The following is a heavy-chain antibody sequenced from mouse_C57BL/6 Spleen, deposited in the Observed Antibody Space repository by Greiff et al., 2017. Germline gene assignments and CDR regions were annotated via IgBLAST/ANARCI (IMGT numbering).Heavy chain of an antibody. CDR1: GYTFTDYS. CDR3: ARSGIITTVYYAMDY. J-gene: IGHJ4*01. V-gene: IGHV1-53*01. Sequence: QVQLQQSGAELVRPGASVKLSCKASGYTFTDYSINWVKQRPGQGLEWIGNINPSNGGPNYNEKFKSKATLTVDKCSSTAYMQLSSLTSEDSAVYYCARSGIITTVYYAMDYGGQGTSVTVAS. D-gene: IGHD1-1*01. CDR2: INPSNGGP.